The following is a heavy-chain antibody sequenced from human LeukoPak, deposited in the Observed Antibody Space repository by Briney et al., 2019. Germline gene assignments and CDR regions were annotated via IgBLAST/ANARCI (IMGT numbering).Heavy chain of an antibody. D-gene: IGHD1-1*01. Sequence: GGSLRLSCAASGFTSSSYWMSWVRQAPGKGLEWVANIKQDGSEKYYVDSVKGRFTISRDNAKNSLYLQMNSLRAEDTAVYYCAREPSIGTDAFDIWGQGTMVTVSS. J-gene: IGHJ3*02. CDR2: IKQDGSEK. V-gene: IGHV3-7*01. CDR1: GFTSSSYW. CDR3: AREPSIGTDAFDI.